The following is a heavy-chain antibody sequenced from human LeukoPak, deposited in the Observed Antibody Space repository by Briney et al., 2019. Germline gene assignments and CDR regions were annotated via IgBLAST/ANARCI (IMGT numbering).Heavy chain of an antibody. J-gene: IGHJ4*02. CDR3: ARDLGSNYVYFDY. V-gene: IGHV4-4*07. D-gene: IGHD1-26*01. CDR1: GGSISSHY. CDR2: IHTSGIT. Sequence: PSETLSLTCTVSGGSISSHYWSWIRQPAGKGLEYIGRIHTSGITNYNPSFKSRVTMSVDTSKNQFSLKLSSVTAADTAVYYCARDLGSNYVYFDYWGQGSLVTVSS.